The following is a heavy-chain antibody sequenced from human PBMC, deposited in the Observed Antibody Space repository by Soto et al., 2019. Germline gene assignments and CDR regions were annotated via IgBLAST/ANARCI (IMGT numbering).Heavy chain of an antibody. D-gene: IGHD5-18*01. J-gene: IGHJ4*02. CDR1: GFTFSSYG. CDR2: ISYDGSNK. CDR3: ASVIQLWPQSTDY. Sequence: QVQLVESGGGVVQPGRSLRLSCAASGFTFSSYGMHWVRQAPGKGLEWVAVISYDGSNKYYADSLKGRFTISRDNSKTTRYLQMNSLRAEYTAVYYCASVIQLWPQSTDYWGQGTLVTVSS. V-gene: IGHV3-30*03.